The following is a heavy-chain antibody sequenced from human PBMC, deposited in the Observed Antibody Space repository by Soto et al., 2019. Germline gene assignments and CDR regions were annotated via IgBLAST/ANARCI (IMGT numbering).Heavy chain of an antibody. CDR3: AHILGIGGYYEGFDY. V-gene: IGHV2-5*02. CDR2: IYWDDEN. D-gene: IGHD3-22*01. J-gene: IGHJ4*02. Sequence: SGPPLVNPTQTLTLTCTFSGFSFSPSGVGVGWIRQPPGKALEWLAFIYWDDENRYSPSLKSRLTITKDTSKNQVVLIMTNMDPVDTATYYCAHILGIGGYYEGFDYWGQGALVTVSS. CDR1: GFSFSPSGVG.